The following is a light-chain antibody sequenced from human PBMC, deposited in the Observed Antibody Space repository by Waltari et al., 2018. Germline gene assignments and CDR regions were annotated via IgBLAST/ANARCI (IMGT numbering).Light chain of an antibody. CDR2: DVN. J-gene: IGLJ3*02. CDR1: SSDVGFYNF. Sequence: QSALTQPASVSGSPGQSITISRIGTSSDVGFYNFVSWYQQHPGEAPKLMIYDVNNRHSGVSSRFSGSKSGNTASLTISGLQAEDEADYYCSSYTSSHTWVFGGGTKVTVL. CDR3: SSYTSSHTWV. V-gene: IGLV2-14*03.